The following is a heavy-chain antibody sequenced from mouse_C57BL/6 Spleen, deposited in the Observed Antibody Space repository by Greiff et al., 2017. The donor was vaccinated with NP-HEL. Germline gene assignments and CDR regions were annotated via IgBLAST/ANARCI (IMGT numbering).Heavy chain of an antibody. CDR3: TRQSYDYAMDY. J-gene: IGHJ4*01. Sequence: EVMLVESGGGLVQPGGSLKLSCAASGFTFSDYYMYWVRQTPEKRLEWVAYISNGGGSTYYPDTVKGRVTISRDNAKNTLYLQMSRLKSEDTAMYYCTRQSYDYAMDYWGQGTSVTVSS. V-gene: IGHV5-12*01. D-gene: IGHD2-3*01. CDR2: ISNGGGST. CDR1: GFTFSDYY.